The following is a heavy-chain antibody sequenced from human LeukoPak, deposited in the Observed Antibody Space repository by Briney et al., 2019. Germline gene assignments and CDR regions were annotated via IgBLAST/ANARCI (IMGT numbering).Heavy chain of an antibody. CDR1: GGSISSGSYY. Sequence: SETLSLTCTVSGGSISSGSYYWSWIRQPLGKGLEWIGYIYYSGSTNYNPSLKSRVTISVDTSKNQFSLKLSSVTAADTAVYYCARDLNYDFWSGWFDPWGQGTLVTVSS. J-gene: IGHJ5*02. D-gene: IGHD3-3*01. CDR2: IYYSGST. V-gene: IGHV4-61*01. CDR3: ARDLNYDFWSGWFDP.